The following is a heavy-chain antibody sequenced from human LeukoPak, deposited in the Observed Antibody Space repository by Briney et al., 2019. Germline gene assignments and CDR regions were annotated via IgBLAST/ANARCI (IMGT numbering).Heavy chain of an antibody. CDR2: INAGNGNT. CDR1: GYTFTSYA. CDR3: ARGRGIYYDLDY. V-gene: IGHV1-3*01. D-gene: IGHD3-22*01. Sequence: GASVKVSCKASGYTFTSYAMHWVRQAPGQRLEWMGWINAGNGNTKYSQKFQGRVTITRDTSASTAYMELSSLRSEDTAVYYCARGRGIYYDLDYWGQGTLVTVSS. J-gene: IGHJ4*02.